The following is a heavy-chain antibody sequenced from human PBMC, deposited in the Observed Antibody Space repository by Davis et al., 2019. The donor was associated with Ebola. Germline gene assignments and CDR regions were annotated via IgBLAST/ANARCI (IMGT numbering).Heavy chain of an antibody. J-gene: IGHJ6*02. Sequence: GGSLRLSCAASGFTFSSYWMSWVRQAPGKGLEWVANIKQDGSEKYYVDSVKGRFTISRDNAKNSLSLQMNSLRAEDTAVYYCVKVGVATITGWYGMDAWGRGTTVTVSS. CDR3: VKVGVATITGWYGMDA. D-gene: IGHD5-12*01. V-gene: IGHV3-7*03. CDR2: IKQDGSEK. CDR1: GFTFSSYW.